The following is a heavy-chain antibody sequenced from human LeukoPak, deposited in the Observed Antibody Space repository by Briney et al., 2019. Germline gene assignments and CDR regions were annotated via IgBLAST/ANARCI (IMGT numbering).Heavy chain of an antibody. D-gene: IGHD2-15*01. V-gene: IGHV1-8*01. Sequence: GAPVKVSCKASGGTFSNYVINWVRQATGQGLEWMGWMNPNSGNTGYAQKFQGRVTMTRNTSISTAYMELSSLRSEDTAVYYCARGAYCSGGSCYSVRKYNWFDPWGQGTLVTVSS. CDR2: MNPNSGNT. CDR1: GGTFSNYV. J-gene: IGHJ5*02. CDR3: ARGAYCSGGSCYSVRKYNWFDP.